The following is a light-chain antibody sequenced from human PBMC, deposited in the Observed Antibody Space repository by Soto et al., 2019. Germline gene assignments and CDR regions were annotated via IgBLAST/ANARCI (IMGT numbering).Light chain of an antibody. CDR2: GAS. Sequence: DIQMTQSPSSLSASIGDRVTITCRASQNIRNYLNWYQQKSGKAPKLLIYGASSLQSGVPSRFSGSGSGTDFTLTISSLESEDFATYYCHQCHSGLPFGGGTTVEI. CDR1: QNIRNY. V-gene: IGKV1-39*01. CDR3: HQCHSGLP. J-gene: IGKJ4*01.